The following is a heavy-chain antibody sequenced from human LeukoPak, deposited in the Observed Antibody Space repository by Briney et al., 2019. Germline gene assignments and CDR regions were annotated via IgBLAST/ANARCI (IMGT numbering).Heavy chain of an antibody. Sequence: GASVKVSCKASGYIFTDYYMHWVRQAPGQGLEWMGWINPKSGGTKDEQKFQGRVTMTRDTSISTAYMELSRLRSDDTAVYYCAREGYSYDVGAFYIWGQGTMVTVSS. J-gene: IGHJ3*02. D-gene: IGHD5-18*01. CDR1: GYIFTDYY. V-gene: IGHV1-2*02. CDR2: INPKSGGT. CDR3: AREGYSYDVGAFYI.